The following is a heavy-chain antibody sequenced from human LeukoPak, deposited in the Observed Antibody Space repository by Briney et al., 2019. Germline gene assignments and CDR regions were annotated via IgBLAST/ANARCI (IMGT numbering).Heavy chain of an antibody. CDR1: GGSISRNNW. CDR3: ARVSTTVTTFDF. Sequence: KPSGTLSLTCAVSGGSISRNNWWNWVRQPPGKGLEWIGEIYHSGSTNYNPSLKSRVTISVDKSKNQFSLKLISVTAADTAVYYCARVSTTVTTFDFWGQGTLVTVSS. J-gene: IGHJ4*02. D-gene: IGHD4-17*01. V-gene: IGHV4-4*02. CDR2: IYHSGST.